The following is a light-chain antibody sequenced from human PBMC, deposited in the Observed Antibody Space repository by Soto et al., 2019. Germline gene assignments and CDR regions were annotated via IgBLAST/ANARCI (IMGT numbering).Light chain of an antibody. Sequence: EIGMTQSPATLSVSPGERASLSCRASQSVGSNLAWYQQTAGQAPRLLIYGASTRATGIPARFSGSGSGTEFTLTISSPQSEDCAVYSCKQYTNWPYTFGQGTKLEI. V-gene: IGKV3-15*01. CDR1: QSVGSN. CDR3: KQYTNWPYT. CDR2: GAS. J-gene: IGKJ2*01.